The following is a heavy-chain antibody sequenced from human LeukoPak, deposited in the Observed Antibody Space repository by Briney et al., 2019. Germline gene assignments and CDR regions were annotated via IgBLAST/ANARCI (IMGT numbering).Heavy chain of an antibody. CDR1: EFTCSTYW. CDR3: ARGTIQAPGADY. CDR2: INQDGSEK. Sequence: GGPLRLSCAASEFTCSTYWMVWVHQPPGGGVEGLANINQDGSEKHYVASVRGRFTISRDNARTSLHLQMSSLRAEETAIYYWARGTIQAPGADYWGQGTLVTVSS. J-gene: IGHJ4*02. D-gene: IGHD1-7*01. V-gene: IGHV3-7*01.